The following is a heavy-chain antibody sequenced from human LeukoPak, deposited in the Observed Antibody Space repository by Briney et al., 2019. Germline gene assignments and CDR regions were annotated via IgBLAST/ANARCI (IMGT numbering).Heavy chain of an antibody. CDR3: ARVRGVANPFDY. Sequence: ASVKVSCKASGYTFTGYYMHWVRQAPGQGLEWMGWINPNSGGTNYAQKFQGRATMTRDTSISTAYMELSRLRSDDTAVYYCARVRGVANPFDYWGQGTLVTVSS. CDR1: GYTFTGYY. CDR2: INPNSGGT. V-gene: IGHV1-2*02. J-gene: IGHJ4*02. D-gene: IGHD3-10*01.